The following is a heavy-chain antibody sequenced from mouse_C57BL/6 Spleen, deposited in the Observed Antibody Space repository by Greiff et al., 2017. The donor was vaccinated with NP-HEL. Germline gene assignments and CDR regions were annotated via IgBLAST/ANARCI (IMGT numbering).Heavy chain of an antibody. CDR3: ARSALYSNYAMDY. V-gene: IGHV1-81*01. D-gene: IGHD2-5*01. CDR2: IYPRSGNT. Sequence: VQLQESGAELARPGASVKLSCKASGYTFTSYGISWVKQRTGQGLEWIGEIYPRSGNTYYNEKFKGKATLTADKSSSTAYMELRSLTSEDSAVYFCARSALYSNYAMDYWGQGTSVTVSS. J-gene: IGHJ4*01. CDR1: GYTFTSYG.